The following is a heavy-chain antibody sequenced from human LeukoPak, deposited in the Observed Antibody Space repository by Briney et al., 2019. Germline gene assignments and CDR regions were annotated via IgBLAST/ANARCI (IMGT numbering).Heavy chain of an antibody. CDR1: GFTFSSYW. V-gene: IGHV3-49*04. D-gene: IGHD6-25*01. CDR2: IRSKAYGGTT. J-gene: IGHJ4*02. Sequence: GGSLRLSCAASGFTFSSYWMSWVRQAPGKGLEWVGFIRSKAYGGTTEYAASVKGRFTISRDDSKSIAYLQMNSLKTEDTAVYYCTRDQAALGYWGQGTLVTVSS. CDR3: TRDQAALGY.